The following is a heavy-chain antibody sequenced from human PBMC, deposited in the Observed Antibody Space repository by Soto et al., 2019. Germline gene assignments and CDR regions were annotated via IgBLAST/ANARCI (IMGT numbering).Heavy chain of an antibody. Sequence: TSETLSLTCTVSGGSLSSGGYYWSWIRQHPGKGLEWIGYIYYSGSTYYNPSLKSRVTISVDTSKNQFSLKLSSVTAADTAVYYCARGSDSSGPPYFDYWGQGTLVTVSS. CDR1: GGSLSSGGYY. CDR3: ARGSDSSGPPYFDY. V-gene: IGHV4-31*03. CDR2: IYYSGST. D-gene: IGHD3-22*01. J-gene: IGHJ4*02.